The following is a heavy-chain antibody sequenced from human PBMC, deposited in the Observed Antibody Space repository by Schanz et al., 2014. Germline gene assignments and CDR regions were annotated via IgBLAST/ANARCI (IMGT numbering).Heavy chain of an antibody. CDR2: ISGDGTTT. D-gene: IGHD3-3*01. CDR1: GFTFSVYW. J-gene: IGHJ4*02. Sequence: EVQLVESGGGFVQPGGSLRLSCAASGFTFSVYWMHWVRQPPGEGLVSVSRISGDGTTTSYADSVKGRFTISRDNAKNTLYLQMNSLTADDTAVYYCARDKGGYYPFDYWGRGTLVTVSS. CDR3: ARDKGGYYPFDY. V-gene: IGHV3-74*01.